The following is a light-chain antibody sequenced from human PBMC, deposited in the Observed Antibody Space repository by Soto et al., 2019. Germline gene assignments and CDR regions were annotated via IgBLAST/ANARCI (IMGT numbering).Light chain of an antibody. J-gene: IGLJ2*01. Sequence: QLVLTQSPSASASLGASVKLTCTLSSGHSTYAIAWHQQQPEKGSRYLMKLNSDGSHTKGDGIPDRFSGSSSGAERYLTISSLQSEDEADYYCQTWGTGIHGVFGGGTKVTVL. CDR1: SGHSTYA. CDR2: LNSDGSH. CDR3: QTWGTGIHGV. V-gene: IGLV4-69*01.